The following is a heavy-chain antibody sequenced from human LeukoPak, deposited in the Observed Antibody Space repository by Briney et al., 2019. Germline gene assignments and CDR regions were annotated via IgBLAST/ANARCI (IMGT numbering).Heavy chain of an antibody. J-gene: IGHJ6*02. CDR3: VRDGPGGIEARKRYYGMDV. CDR1: GFTFSIYW. CDR2: INQDGSEK. Sequence: GGSLRLSCAASGFTFSIYWMSLVRQAPGKGLEWVASINQDGSEKYYVDSEKGRCTISRDNAKTSLYLQMSSLRAEDAAAYYCVRDGPGGIEARKRYYGMDVWGQGTTVSVSS. V-gene: IGHV3-7*05. D-gene: IGHD6-6*01.